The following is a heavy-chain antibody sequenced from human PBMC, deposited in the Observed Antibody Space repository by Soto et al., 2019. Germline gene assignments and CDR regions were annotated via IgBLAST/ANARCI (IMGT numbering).Heavy chain of an antibody. D-gene: IGHD2-15*01. CDR1: GGTFSSYA. CDR2: IIPIFGTA. Sequence: QVQLVQSGAEVKKPGSSVKVSCKASGGTFSSYAISWVRQAPGQGLEWMGGIIPIFGTANYAQKFQGRVTITADESTSTAYMELSSLRYEDTAVYYCATGYCSGGSSCNWFDPWGQGTLVTVYS. V-gene: IGHV1-69*01. J-gene: IGHJ5*02. CDR3: ATGYCSGGSSCNWFDP.